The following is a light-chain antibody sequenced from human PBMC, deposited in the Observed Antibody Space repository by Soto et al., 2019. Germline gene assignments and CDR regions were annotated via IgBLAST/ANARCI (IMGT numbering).Light chain of an antibody. V-gene: IGKV3-15*01. CDR2: GAS. CDR3: QQYNNWPPWT. Sequence: EIVLTQSPGTLSLSPGERATLSCRASQSVGGFLAWYQQKPGQAPRLLIYGASTRATGIPARFSGSGSGTEFTLTISSLQSEDFAVYYCQQYNNWPPWTFGQGTKVDIK. CDR1: QSVGGF. J-gene: IGKJ1*01.